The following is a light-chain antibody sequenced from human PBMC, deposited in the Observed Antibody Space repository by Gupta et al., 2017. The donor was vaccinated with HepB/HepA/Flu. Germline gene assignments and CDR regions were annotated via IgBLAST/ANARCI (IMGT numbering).Light chain of an antibody. V-gene: IGLV3-21*03. CDR2: DDS. CDR3: QVWESSSDNAWV. Sequence: SYVLTQPPSVSVAPGKTARITCGGNNIGSKSVHWCQQKPGQAPALVVYDDSDRPSGIPERFSGSNSGNTATLTISRVDAGEEADYYCQVWESSSDNAWVFGGGTKLTVL. CDR1: NIGSKS. J-gene: IGLJ3*02.